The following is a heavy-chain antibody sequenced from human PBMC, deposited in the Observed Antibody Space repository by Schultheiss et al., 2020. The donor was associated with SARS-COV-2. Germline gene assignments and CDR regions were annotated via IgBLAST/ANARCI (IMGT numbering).Heavy chain of an antibody. V-gene: IGHV4-38-2*02. D-gene: IGHD6-13*01. J-gene: IGHJ4*02. Sequence: SETLSLTCTVSGGSISSGYYWGWIRQPPGKGLEWIGEINHSGSTNYNPSLKSRVTISVDTSKNQFSLKLSSVTAADTAVYYCARSVGSSWYDFDYWGQGTLVTVSS. CDR3: ARSVGSSWYDFDY. CDR1: GGSISSGYY. CDR2: INHSGST.